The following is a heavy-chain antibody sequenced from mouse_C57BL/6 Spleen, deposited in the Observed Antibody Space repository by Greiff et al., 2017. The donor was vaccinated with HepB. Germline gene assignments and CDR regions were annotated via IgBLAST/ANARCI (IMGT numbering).Heavy chain of an antibody. CDR2: INPSNGGT. Sequence: QVQLQQPGTELVKPGASVKLSCKASGYTFTSYWMHWVKQRPGQGLEWIGNINPSNGGTNSNEQFKSNATLTVDKSYSPAYMQLSSLTSEDSAVYYFARNYYGSSYETYYFDYWGQGTTLTVSS. CDR1: GYTFTSYW. J-gene: IGHJ2*01. CDR3: ARNYYGSSYETYYFDY. V-gene: IGHV1-53*01. D-gene: IGHD1-1*01.